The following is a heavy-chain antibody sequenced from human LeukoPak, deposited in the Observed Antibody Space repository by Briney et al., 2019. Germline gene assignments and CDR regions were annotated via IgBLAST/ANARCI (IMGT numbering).Heavy chain of an antibody. D-gene: IGHD4-17*01. CDR3: VRVYGAIDY. V-gene: IGHV1-8*01. CDR2: MNPNSGYT. J-gene: IGHJ4*02. CDR1: GYTFTTYD. Sequence: ASVKVSCKTSGYTFTTYDINWVRQATGQGLEWMGWMNPNSGYTGFAQKFQGRVTVTRDTSTSTAYMELNSLRSEDTAVYYCVRVYGAIDYWGQGTLVTVSS.